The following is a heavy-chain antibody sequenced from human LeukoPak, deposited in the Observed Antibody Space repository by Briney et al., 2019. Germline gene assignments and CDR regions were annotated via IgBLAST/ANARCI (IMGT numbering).Heavy chain of an antibody. V-gene: IGHV3-23*01. Sequence: RGAPRLSRSASGFTLSSFSKSWVRPAPRKGVGWRSGSSASGGSTYYADSVKGRFTISRDNSKNTLYLQMNSLRADDTAVYYCAKESQYTSGNSWGDWGQGALVTVSS. J-gene: IGHJ4*02. CDR3: AKESQYTSGNSWGD. CDR1: GFTLSSFS. D-gene: IGHD4-23*01. CDR2: SSASGGST.